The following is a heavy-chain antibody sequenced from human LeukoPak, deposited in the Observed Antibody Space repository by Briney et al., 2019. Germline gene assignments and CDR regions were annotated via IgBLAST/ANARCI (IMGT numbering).Heavy chain of an antibody. CDR2: IDPSGGGT. D-gene: IGHD3-22*01. V-gene: IGHV1-46*01. CDR1: GYTFTRYD. J-gene: IGHJ4*02. Sequence: ASVKVSCKASGYTFTRYDMHWVRQAPGQGLEWMGIIDPSGGGTSYAQEFQGRVTMTRDTSTSTVYMELSSLRSEDTAVYYCARQKESSGFYYFDYWGQGTLVTVSS. CDR3: ARQKESSGFYYFDY.